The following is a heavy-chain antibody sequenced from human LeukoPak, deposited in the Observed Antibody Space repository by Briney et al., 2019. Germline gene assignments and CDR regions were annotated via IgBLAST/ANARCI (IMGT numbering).Heavy chain of an antibody. CDR1: GGSFSTYP. D-gene: IGHD2-8*01. CDR3: SRGLKIWCTYDVFYVMDV. Sequence: PSETLSPTCAVTGGSFSTYPWTWIRQSPGKGLEWIGEINHAGSANYNPSLRSRVTLSVDMSKKHFALKLSSVTAADTAVYYCSRGLKIWCTYDVFYVMDVWFQGTTVIVFS. CDR2: INHAGSA. J-gene: IGHJ6*02. V-gene: IGHV4-34*01.